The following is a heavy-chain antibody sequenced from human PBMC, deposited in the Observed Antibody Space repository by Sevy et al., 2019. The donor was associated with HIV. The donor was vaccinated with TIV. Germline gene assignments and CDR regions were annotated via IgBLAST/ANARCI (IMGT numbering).Heavy chain of an antibody. CDR2: ISAYNGNT. Sequence: ASVKVSCKASGYTFTSYGISWVRQAPGQGLEWMGWISAYNGNTNYAQKLQGRVTMTTDTSTSTAYIELRSLRSDDTAVYYCARDERHYYDSSGYYRDYYYYGMDVWGQGTTVTVSS. CDR1: GYTFTSYG. V-gene: IGHV1-18*01. J-gene: IGHJ6*02. CDR3: ARDERHYYDSSGYYRDYYYYGMDV. D-gene: IGHD3-22*01.